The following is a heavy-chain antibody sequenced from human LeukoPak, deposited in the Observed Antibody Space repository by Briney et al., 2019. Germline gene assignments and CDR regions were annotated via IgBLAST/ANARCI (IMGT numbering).Heavy chain of an antibody. J-gene: IGHJ4*02. CDR1: GFTFSNYA. CDR2: ISGSGDRT. Sequence: GGSLRLSCEASGFTFSNYAMCWVRQAPGKGLEWVSVISGSGDRTHYADSVKGRFTISRDNSKNTLYLQMNSLRAEDTAVYYCAKSIVVVAAALDYWGQGTLVTVSS. D-gene: IGHD2-2*01. V-gene: IGHV3-23*01. CDR3: AKSIVVVAAALDY.